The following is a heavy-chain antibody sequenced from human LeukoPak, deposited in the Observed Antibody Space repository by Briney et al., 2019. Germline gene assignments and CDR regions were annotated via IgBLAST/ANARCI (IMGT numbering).Heavy chain of an antibody. Sequence: PGGSLRLSCAASGFTFSNAWMSWVRQAPGKGLEWVGRIKSKTDGGTTDYAAPVKGRFTISRDDSKNTLYLQMNSLKTEDTAVDYCKGQYYYYGMDVWGQGTTVTVSS. V-gene: IGHV3-15*01. CDR2: IKSKTDGGTT. CDR1: GFTFSNAW. J-gene: IGHJ6*02. CDR3: KGQYYYYGMDV.